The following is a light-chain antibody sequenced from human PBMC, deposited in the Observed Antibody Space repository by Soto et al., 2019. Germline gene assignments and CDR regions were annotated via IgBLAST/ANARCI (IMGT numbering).Light chain of an antibody. V-gene: IGKV3-15*01. CDR1: QSVGSN. J-gene: IGKJ5*01. Sequence: EIVMTQSPTTLSVSPGERATLSCRASQSVGSNLAWYQQKPGQAPRLLIYGASTRATDIPPRFSGSGSGTEFSLTISSLQSEDFAVYYCQQYNKWPPITFGQGTRLEIK. CDR3: QQYNKWPPIT. CDR2: GAS.